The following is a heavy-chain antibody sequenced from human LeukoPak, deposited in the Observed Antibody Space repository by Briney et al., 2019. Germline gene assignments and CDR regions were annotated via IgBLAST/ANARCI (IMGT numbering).Heavy chain of an antibody. CDR3: AKGRTGNLPGF. V-gene: IGHV3-23*01. Sequence: VGSLRLSCAASGFTFSSYAMSWVRQAPGKGLEWVSVISGDGGTTYYADSLKGRFTISRDNSKNTLYLQMDSLRAEDTAVYYCAKGRTGNLPGFWGQGTLVTVS. CDR2: ISGDGGTT. CDR1: GFTFSSYA. D-gene: IGHD1-14*01. J-gene: IGHJ4*02.